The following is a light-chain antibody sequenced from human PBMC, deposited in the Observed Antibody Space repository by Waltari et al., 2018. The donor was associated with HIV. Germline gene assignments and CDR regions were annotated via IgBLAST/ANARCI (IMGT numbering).Light chain of an antibody. CDR1: SSDVGDYNY. J-gene: IGLJ2*01. V-gene: IGLV2-14*01. CDR2: EVS. CDR3: SSYTSGSVV. Sequence: QSALTQPASVSGSPGQSITISCTGTSSDVGDYNYVSWYQQHPGHAPQLMIYEVSNRPSGVSTRFSGSKSGNTASLTISGLQAEDEAEYYCSSYTSGSVVFGGGTKLTVL.